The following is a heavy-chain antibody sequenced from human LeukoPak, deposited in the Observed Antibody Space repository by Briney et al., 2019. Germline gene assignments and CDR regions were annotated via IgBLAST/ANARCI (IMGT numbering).Heavy chain of an antibody. J-gene: IGHJ5*02. CDR1: GFTFSSYA. CDR2: FSGSGGST. D-gene: IGHD3-10*01. V-gene: IGHV3-23*01. CDR3: TKEGLPSGTSWSAWFDP. Sequence: PGGSLRLSCAASGFTFSSYAMSWVRQAPGKGLEWVSGFSGSGGSTYYADSLKGRFTISRDNSRNTLYLQMNSLRPEDTAVYYCTKEGLPSGTSWSAWFDPWGQGTLVTVSS.